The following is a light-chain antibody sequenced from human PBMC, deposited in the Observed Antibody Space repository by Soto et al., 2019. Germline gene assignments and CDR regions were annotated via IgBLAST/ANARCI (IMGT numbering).Light chain of an antibody. CDR3: SSYPSSSTPV. V-gene: IGLV2-14*01. CDR1: SSDVGGYNY. CDR2: EVS. Sequence: QSALNQPASVSGSPGQSITISCTGTSSDVGGYNYVSWYQHHPGKAPKLLIYEVSNRPSGVSNRFSGSKSGNTASLTISGLQAEDEADYYCSSYPSSSTPVFGGGTKVTVL. J-gene: IGLJ2*01.